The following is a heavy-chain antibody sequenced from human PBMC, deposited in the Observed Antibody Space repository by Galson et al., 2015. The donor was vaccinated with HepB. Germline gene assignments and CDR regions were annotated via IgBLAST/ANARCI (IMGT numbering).Heavy chain of an antibody. Sequence: SVKVSCKASGYTFTGYYMHWVRQAPGQGLEWMGWINPNSGGTNYAQKFQGRVTMTTDTSTSTAYMELRSLRSDDTAVYYCARDHCSSTSCSPYYYYYYMDVWGKGTTVTVSS. CDR2: INPNSGGT. J-gene: IGHJ6*03. V-gene: IGHV1-2*02. D-gene: IGHD2-2*01. CDR3: ARDHCSSTSCSPYYYYYYMDV. CDR1: GYTFTGYY.